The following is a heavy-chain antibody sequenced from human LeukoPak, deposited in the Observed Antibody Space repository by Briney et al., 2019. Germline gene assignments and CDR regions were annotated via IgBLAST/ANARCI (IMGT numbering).Heavy chain of an antibody. CDR3: AKEGGCSRTSCYTPNDYFDY. Sequence: GRSLRLSCAASGFTFDDYAMHWVRQAPGKGLEWVSGISWNSGSIGYADSVKGRFTISRDNAKNSLYLQMNSLRAEDMALYYCAKEGGCSRTSCYTPNDYFDYWGQGTLVTVSS. J-gene: IGHJ4*02. V-gene: IGHV3-9*03. CDR2: ISWNSGSI. D-gene: IGHD2-2*02. CDR1: GFTFDDYA.